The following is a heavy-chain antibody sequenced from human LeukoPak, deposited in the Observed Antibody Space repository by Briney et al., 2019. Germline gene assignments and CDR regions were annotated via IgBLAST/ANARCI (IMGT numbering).Heavy chain of an antibody. CDR1: EVTFRTYW. Sequence: GGSLRLSCAASEVTFRTYWMHWVRQETGRGLVWLSRTSSDGGSTTYTDSVKGRFTISRDNSKNTLYLQMNSLRTEDTALYFCARDRRYCSGGSCYFDYFFDYWGQGTLVTVSS. CDR3: ARDRRYCSGGSCYFDYFFDY. D-gene: IGHD2-15*01. J-gene: IGHJ4*02. V-gene: IGHV3-74*03. CDR2: TSSDGGST.